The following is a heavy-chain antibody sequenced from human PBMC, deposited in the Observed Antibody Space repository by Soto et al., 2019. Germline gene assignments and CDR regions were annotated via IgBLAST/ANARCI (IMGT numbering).Heavy chain of an antibody. CDR1: GFTFSSYW. CDR3: ARDQYYKPDY. J-gene: IGHJ4*02. D-gene: IGHD1-26*01. V-gene: IGHV3-74*01. Sequence: GGSLRLSCAASGFTFSSYWMHWVRQAPGEGLVWVSLINSDGSGTGYADSVKGRFTISRDNAKNTLYLQMNSLRAEDTAVYFCARDQYYKPDYWGQGTPVTVSS. CDR2: INSDGSGT.